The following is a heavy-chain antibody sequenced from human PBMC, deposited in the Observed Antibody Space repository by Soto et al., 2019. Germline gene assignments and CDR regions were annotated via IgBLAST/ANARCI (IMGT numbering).Heavy chain of an antibody. Sequence: TLSLTCAVSGGSISSCGYSWSWIRQPPGKGLEWIGYIYHSGSTYYNPSLKSRVTISVDRSKNQFSLKLSSVTAADTAVYYCGIVDMITFEGITGPNDAFERWGQGKMVTVSS. V-gene: IGHV4-30-2*01. D-gene: IGHD3-16*01. CDR2: IYHSGST. CDR3: GIVDMITFEGITGPNDAFER. J-gene: IGHJ3*01. CDR1: GGSISSCGYS.